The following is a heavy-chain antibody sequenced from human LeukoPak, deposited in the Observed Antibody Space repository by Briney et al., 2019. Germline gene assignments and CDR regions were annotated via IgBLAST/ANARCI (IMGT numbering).Heavy chain of an antibody. Sequence: AASVKVSCKASGGTFSSYTISWVRQAPGQGLEWMGRIIPTLGIANYAQKFQGRVTITADKSTSTAYMGLSSLRSEDTAVYYCARGPSIVGAIEWDDYWGQGTLVTVSS. CDR2: IIPTLGIA. CDR1: GGTFSSYT. CDR3: ARGPSIVGAIEWDDY. J-gene: IGHJ4*02. V-gene: IGHV1-69*02. D-gene: IGHD1-26*01.